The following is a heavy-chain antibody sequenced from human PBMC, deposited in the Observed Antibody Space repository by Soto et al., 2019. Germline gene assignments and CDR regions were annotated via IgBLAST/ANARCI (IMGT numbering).Heavy chain of an antibody. CDR2: ISSSSTI. V-gene: IGHV3-48*01. Sequence: GGSLRLSCAASEFTFSSYSMNWVRQAPGKGLEWVSYISSSSTIYYADSVKGRFTISRDNAKNSLYLQMNSLRAEDTAVYYCARDLDSYIVVVVAGHNWFDSWGQGTLVTVSS. CDR1: EFTFSSYS. J-gene: IGHJ5*01. D-gene: IGHD2-15*01. CDR3: ARDLDSYIVVVVAGHNWFDS.